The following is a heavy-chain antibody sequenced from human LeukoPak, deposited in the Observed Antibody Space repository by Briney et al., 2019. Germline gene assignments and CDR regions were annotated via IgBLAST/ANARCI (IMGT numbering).Heavy chain of an antibody. V-gene: IGHV3-48*04. J-gene: IGHJ5*02. Sequence: GGSLRLSCAASGFTFRTYSMNWVRQAPGKGLEWVSYISSGSSTIYYADSVKGRFTISRDNAKNTLYLLMNSLRVEDTAVYYCASSSGGFNWFDPWGQGTLVTVSS. D-gene: IGHD6-19*01. CDR3: ASSSGGFNWFDP. CDR1: GFTFRTYS. CDR2: ISSGSSTI.